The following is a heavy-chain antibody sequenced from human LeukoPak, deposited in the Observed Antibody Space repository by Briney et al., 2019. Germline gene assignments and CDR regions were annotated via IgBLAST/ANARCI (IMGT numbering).Heavy chain of an antibody. D-gene: IGHD6-13*01. CDR2: ISSAGDST. J-gene: IGHJ4*02. CDR3: VKQGPYSSSWYFDY. Sequence: GGSLRLSCSASGFTFGSYAMHWVRQAPGNGLEYVSVISSAGDSTYYADSVKGRFTISRDNSKNTLYLQMRSLRAEDTAVYYCVKQGPYSSSWYFDYWGQGTLVTVSS. V-gene: IGHV3-64D*06. CDR1: GFTFGSYA.